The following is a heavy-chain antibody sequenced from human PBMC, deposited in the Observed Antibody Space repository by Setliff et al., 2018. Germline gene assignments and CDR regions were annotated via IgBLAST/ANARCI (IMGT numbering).Heavy chain of an antibody. Sequence: PSETLSLTCTVSGGSISSGGYYWSWIRQHPGKGLEWIGHINRRGSTNFSPSLKSRVTISLDTSKNQFSLNLTSVTAADTAVYYCARASSGWYSAYYYYMDVWGKGTTVTVSS. CDR2: INRRGST. J-gene: IGHJ6*03. CDR3: ARASSGWYSAYYYYMDV. D-gene: IGHD6-19*01. V-gene: IGHV4-61*08. CDR1: GGSISSGGYY.